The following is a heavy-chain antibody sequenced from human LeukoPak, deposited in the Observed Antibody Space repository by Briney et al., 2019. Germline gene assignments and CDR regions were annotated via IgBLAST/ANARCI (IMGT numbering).Heavy chain of an antibody. Sequence: PSETLSLTCAVYGGSFSSYYWSWIRQPPGKGLEWIGYIFYSGSSNSNPSLKSRVTISLDTSKNQFSLKLSSVTAADTAVYFCAXXRXXXXXXDXXXXGXMVTVS. V-gene: IGHV4-59*08. CDR2: IFYSGSS. CDR3: AXXRXXXXXXDX. CDR1: GGSFSSYY. J-gene: IGHJ3*02.